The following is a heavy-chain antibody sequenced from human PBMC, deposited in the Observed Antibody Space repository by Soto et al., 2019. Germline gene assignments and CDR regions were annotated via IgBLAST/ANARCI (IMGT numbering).Heavy chain of an antibody. CDR2: INAGNGNT. J-gene: IGHJ6*02. V-gene: IGHV1-3*01. Sequence: ASVKGSCKASGYTFTSYAMHWVRQAPGQRLEWMGWINAGNGNTKYSQKFQGRVTITRDTSASTAYMELSSLRSEDTAVYYCARIQWYCSGDSCPASTATDYGMDVWGQGPTVPVYS. D-gene: IGHD2-15*01. CDR1: GYTFTSYA. CDR3: ARIQWYCSGDSCPASTATDYGMDV.